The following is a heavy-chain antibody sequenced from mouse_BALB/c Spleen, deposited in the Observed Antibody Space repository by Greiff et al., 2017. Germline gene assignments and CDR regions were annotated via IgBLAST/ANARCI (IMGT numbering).Heavy chain of an antibody. CDR3: ARGWLPYAMDY. V-gene: IGHV2-6-7*01. J-gene: IGHJ4*01. D-gene: IGHD2-3*01. CDR1: GFSLTGYG. Sequence: VQGVESGPGLVAPSQSLSITCTVSGFSLTGYGVNWVRQPPGKGLEWLGMIWGDGSTDYNSALKSRLSISKDNSKSQVFLKMNSLQTDDTARYYCARGWLPYAMDYWGQGTSVTVSS. CDR2: IWGDGST.